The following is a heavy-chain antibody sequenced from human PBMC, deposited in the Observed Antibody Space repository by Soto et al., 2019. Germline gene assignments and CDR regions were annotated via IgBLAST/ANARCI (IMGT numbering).Heavy chain of an antibody. CDR1: GFTFSSYA. J-gene: IGHJ4*02. D-gene: IGHD5-12*01. CDR3: AKDNRRWLQLRVYYFDY. Sequence: GGSLRLSCAASGFTFSSYALSWVRQAPGKGLEWVSAIVGSGGSTYYADSVKGRFTISRDNSKNTLYLQMNSLSAEDTAVYYCAKDNRRWLQLRVYYFDYWGQGTLVTVSS. V-gene: IGHV3-23*01. CDR2: IVGSGGST.